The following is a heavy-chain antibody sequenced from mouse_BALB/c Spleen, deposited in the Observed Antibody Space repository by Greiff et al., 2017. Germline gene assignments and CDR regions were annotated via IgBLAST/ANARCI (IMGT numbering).Heavy chain of an antibody. Sequence: EVQLQESGPGLVKPSQSLSLTCSVTGYSITSGYYWNWIRQFPGNKLEWMGYISYDGSNNYNPSLKNRISITRGTSKNQFFLKLNSVTTEDTATYYCARIYRSYFDVWGAGTTVTVSS. D-gene: IGHD1-1*01. CDR2: ISYDGSN. V-gene: IGHV3-6*02. CDR1: GYSITSGYY. CDR3: ARIYRSYFDV. J-gene: IGHJ1*01.